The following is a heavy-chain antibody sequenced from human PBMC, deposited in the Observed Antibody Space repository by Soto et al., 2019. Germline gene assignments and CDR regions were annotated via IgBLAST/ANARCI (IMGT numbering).Heavy chain of an antibody. D-gene: IGHD3-22*01. J-gene: IGHJ5*02. CDR1: GGSISSGGYY. V-gene: IGHV4-31*03. CDR3: ATGHSSGYYSPIDWFDP. CDR2: IYYSGST. Sequence: SETLSLTCTVSGGSISSGGYYWSWIRQHPGKGLEWIGYIYYSGSTYYSPSLKSRVTISVDTSKNQFSLKLSSVTAADTAVYYCATGHSSGYYSPIDWFDPWGQGTLVTVSS.